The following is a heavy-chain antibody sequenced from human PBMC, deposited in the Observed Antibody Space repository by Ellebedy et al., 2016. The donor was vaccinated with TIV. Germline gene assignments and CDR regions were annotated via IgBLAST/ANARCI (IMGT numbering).Heavy chain of an antibody. Sequence: ASVKVSXKASGYTFTSYYMHWVRQAPGQGLEWMGIINPSGGSTSYAQKFQGRVTMTRDTSTSTVYMELSSLRSEDTAVYYCAFKLYYYYGMDVWGQGTTVTVSS. J-gene: IGHJ6*02. V-gene: IGHV1-46*01. D-gene: IGHD1-1*01. CDR2: INPSGGST. CDR3: AFKLYYYYGMDV. CDR1: GYTFTSYY.